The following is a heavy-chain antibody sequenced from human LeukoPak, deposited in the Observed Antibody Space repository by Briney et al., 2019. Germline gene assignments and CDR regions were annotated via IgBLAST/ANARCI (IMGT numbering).Heavy chain of an antibody. CDR2: ISCNSGSI. CDR3: AKPRRGIAVGAFDI. CDR1: GFTFDDYA. V-gene: IGHV3-9*01. Sequence: GGSLRLSCAASGFTFDDYAMHRVRQAPGKGLEWVSGISCNSGSIGYADSVKGRFTISRDNAKNSLYLQMNSLRAEDTALYYCAKPRRGIAVGAFDIWGQGTMVTVSS. D-gene: IGHD6-19*01. J-gene: IGHJ3*02.